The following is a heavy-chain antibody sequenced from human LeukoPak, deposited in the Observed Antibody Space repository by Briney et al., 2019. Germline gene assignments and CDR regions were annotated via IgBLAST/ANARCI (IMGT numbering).Heavy chain of an antibody. V-gene: IGHV3-48*01. D-gene: IGHD2-15*01. CDR2: ISSSSSTI. CDR3: ARDRLGYCSGGSCFFDY. J-gene: IGHJ4*02. CDR1: GFTFSSYS. Sequence: GGSLRLSCAASGFTFSSYSMNWVRQAPGKGLEWVSYISSSSSTIYYADSVKGRFTISRNNAKNSLYLQMNSLRAEDTAVYYCARDRLGYCSGGSCFFDYWGQGTLVTVSS.